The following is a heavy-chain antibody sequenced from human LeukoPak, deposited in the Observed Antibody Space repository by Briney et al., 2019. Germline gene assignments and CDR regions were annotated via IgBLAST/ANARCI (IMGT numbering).Heavy chain of an antibody. Sequence: SETLSLTCTVSGGSISSYYWSWIRQPPGKGLEWIGYIYYSGSTNYNPSLKSRVTISVDTSKNQFSLKLSSVTAADTAVYYCARGIEDYGDYVGSDYWGQGTLVTVSS. D-gene: IGHD4-17*01. CDR2: IYYSGST. CDR1: GGSISSYY. V-gene: IGHV4-59*01. J-gene: IGHJ4*02. CDR3: ARGIEDYGDYVGSDY.